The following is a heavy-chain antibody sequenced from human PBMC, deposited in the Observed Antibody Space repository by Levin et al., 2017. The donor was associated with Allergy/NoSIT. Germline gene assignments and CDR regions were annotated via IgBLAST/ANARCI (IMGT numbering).Heavy chain of an antibody. D-gene: IGHD2-15*01. J-gene: IGHJ6*02. Sequence: PGESLKISCAASGFTFSSYGMHWVRQAPGKGLEWVAVISYDGSNKYYADSVKGRFTISRDNSKNTLYLQMNSLRAEDTAVYYCAKVYCSGGSCLPDYDYYGMDVWGQGTTVTVSS. CDR2: ISYDGSNK. CDR3: AKVYCSGGSCLPDYDYYGMDV. V-gene: IGHV3-30*18. CDR1: GFTFSSYG.